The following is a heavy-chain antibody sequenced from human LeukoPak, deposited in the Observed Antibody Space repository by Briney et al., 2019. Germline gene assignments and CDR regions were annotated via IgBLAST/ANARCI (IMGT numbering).Heavy chain of an antibody. J-gene: IGHJ4*02. CDR1: GFTFSNYA. CDR3: ASEGVVGPVAHFDY. Sequence: PGGSLRLSCAVSGFTFSNYAMNWIRQAPGKGLEWVSSIDVGSYTYYAGSVKGRFTISRDNAKNLLYLQMNSLRVEDTAVYYCASEGVVGPVAHFDYWGQGTLVTVSS. CDR2: IDVGSYT. D-gene: IGHD1-26*01. V-gene: IGHV3-21*01.